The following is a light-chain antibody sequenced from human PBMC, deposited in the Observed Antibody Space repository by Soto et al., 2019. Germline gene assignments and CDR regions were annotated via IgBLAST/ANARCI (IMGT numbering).Light chain of an antibody. CDR1: QSISTW. J-gene: IGKJ2*01. V-gene: IGKV1-5*03. Sequence: DIQMTQSPSTLSASVGDRVTITCRASQSISTWLAWYQQKPGQAPKLLIYKASTLQTGVPSRFSGSGSGADFTLTISSLQPEVFGTYYCQQYTSYYTFGQGTKLEIK. CDR2: KAS. CDR3: QQYTSYYT.